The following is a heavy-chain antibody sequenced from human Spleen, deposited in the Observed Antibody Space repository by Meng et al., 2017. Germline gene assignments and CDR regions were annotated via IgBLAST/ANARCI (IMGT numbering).Heavy chain of an antibody. V-gene: IGHV4-31*01. CDR3: ARGWEGIFDY. Sequence: SETLSLTCTVSGGSISSGGYYWSWIRQHPGKGLEWIGYIYYSGSTYYNPSLKSLVTISVDTSKNQFSLKMRSVTAADTAVYYCARGWEGIFDYWGQGTLVTVSS. CDR1: GGSISSGGYY. J-gene: IGHJ4*02. CDR2: IYYSGST. D-gene: IGHD1-26*01.